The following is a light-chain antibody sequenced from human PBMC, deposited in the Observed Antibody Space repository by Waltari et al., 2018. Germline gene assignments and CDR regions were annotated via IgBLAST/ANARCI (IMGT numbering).Light chain of an antibody. CDR1: YSNIGSNV. J-gene: IGLJ3*02. V-gene: IGLV1-44*01. Sequence: QSVLTQPPSASGTPGQRVTISCSGSYSNIGSNVVTWYQQLPGTGPSLLIYSNDQRPSGVPDRFSGSKSGTSASLAISGLQSEDEADYYCSTWDDRLTGVVFGGGTKVTVL. CDR2: SND. CDR3: STWDDRLTGVV.